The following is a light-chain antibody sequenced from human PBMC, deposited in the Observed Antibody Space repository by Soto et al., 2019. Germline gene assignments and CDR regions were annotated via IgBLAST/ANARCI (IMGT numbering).Light chain of an antibody. J-gene: IGLJ3*02. V-gene: IGLV3-21*02. CDR1: NIGGKS. CDR3: QVWDGSGDQV. CDR2: DDR. Sequence: SSELTQPPSVSVAPGQTARITCGGDNIGGKSVHWYQQRPGQAPVLVVYDDRDRPSGIPERFSGSNSGNTATLTISRVEAGDEADYYCQVWDGSGDQVFGGGTQLTVL.